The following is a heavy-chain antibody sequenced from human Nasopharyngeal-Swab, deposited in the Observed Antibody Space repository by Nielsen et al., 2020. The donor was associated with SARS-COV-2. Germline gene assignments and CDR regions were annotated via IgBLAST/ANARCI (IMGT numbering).Heavy chain of an antibody. CDR2: IIPIFGTA. V-gene: IGHV1-69*01. D-gene: IGHD4-11*01. Sequence: WVGQAPGQGLEWMGGIIPIFGTANYAQKFQGRVTITADESTSTAYMELSSLRSEDTAVYYCARGLTTVTTYYYYGMDVWGQGTTVTASS. CDR3: ARGLTTVTTYYYYGMDV. J-gene: IGHJ6*02.